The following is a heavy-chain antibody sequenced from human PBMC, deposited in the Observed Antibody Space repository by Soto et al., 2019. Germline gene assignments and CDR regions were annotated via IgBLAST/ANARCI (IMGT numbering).Heavy chain of an antibody. CDR2: IIPILGIA. J-gene: IGHJ5*02. Sequence: WASVKVSCKASGGTFSSYTISWVRQAPGQGLEWMGRIIPILGIANYAQKFQGRVTITADKSTSTAYMELSSLRSEDTAVYYCARDQIGYCSSTSGQKGSIVNWFDPWGPGTLVNVSS. CDR1: GGTFSSYT. V-gene: IGHV1-69*04. CDR3: ARDQIGYCSSTSGQKGSIVNWFDP. D-gene: IGHD2-2*01.